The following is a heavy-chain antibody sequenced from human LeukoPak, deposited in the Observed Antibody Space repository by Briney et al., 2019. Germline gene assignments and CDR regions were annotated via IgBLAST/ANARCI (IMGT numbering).Heavy chain of an antibody. Sequence: SETLSLTCAVYGGSFSGYYWSWIGQPPGKGLEGIGEINHSGSTNYNPSLKSRVTISVDTSKNQFSLKLSSVTAADTAVYYCARGRRGKLLWFGELFAFDYWGQGTLVTVSS. D-gene: IGHD3-10*01. V-gene: IGHV4-34*01. CDR1: GGSFSGYY. CDR3: ARGRRGKLLWFGELFAFDY. CDR2: INHSGST. J-gene: IGHJ4*02.